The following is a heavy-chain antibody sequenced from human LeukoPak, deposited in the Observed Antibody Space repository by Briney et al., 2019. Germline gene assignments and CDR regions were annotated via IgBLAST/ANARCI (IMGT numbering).Heavy chain of an antibody. CDR1: GGSISSSSYY. D-gene: IGHD3-10*01. V-gene: IGHV4-39*07. CDR3: ARGGIWFGDVWRGYYYYYMDV. Sequence: SETLSLTCTVSGGSISSSSYYWGWIRQPPGKGLEWIGSIYYSGSPYYNPSLKSRVTISVDTSKKQFSLKLSSVTAADTAVYYCARGGIWFGDVWRGYYYYYMDVWGKGTTVTVSS. J-gene: IGHJ6*03. CDR2: IYYSGSP.